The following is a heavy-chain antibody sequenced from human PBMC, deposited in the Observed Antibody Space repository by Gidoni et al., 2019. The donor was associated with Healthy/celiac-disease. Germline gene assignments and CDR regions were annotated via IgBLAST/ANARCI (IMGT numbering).Heavy chain of an antibody. J-gene: IGHJ4*02. CDR1: GVTFDDYA. Sequence: EVQLVESGGGLVQPGRSLRPSCAATGVTFDDYAMHWVRQAPGKGLEWISGISWNSGSIGYADSVKGRFTISRDNAKNSLYLQMNSLRAEDTALYYCAKPATRPRHDFDYWGQGTLVTVSS. CDR3: AKPATRPRHDFDY. V-gene: IGHV3-9*01. CDR2: ISWNSGSI.